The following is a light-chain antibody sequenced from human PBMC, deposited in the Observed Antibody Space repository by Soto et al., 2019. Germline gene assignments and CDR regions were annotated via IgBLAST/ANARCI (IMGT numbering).Light chain of an antibody. Sequence: DIQMTQSPSTLSASVGDRVTITCRASQTISNWLAWYQQKPGKAPKLLIYDASSLEGGVPSRFSGSGSGTEFTLTLRSLQPDDFSTYYCHQYYSYWTFGQGTKVHIK. J-gene: IGKJ1*01. CDR3: HQYYSYWT. V-gene: IGKV1-5*01. CDR2: DAS. CDR1: QTISNW.